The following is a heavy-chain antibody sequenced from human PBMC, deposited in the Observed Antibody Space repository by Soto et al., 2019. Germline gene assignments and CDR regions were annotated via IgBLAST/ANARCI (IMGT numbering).Heavy chain of an antibody. J-gene: IGHJ6*02. D-gene: IGHD3-22*01. CDR2: IYHSGST. Sequence: QVQLQESGPGLVKPSGTLSLTCAVSGGSISSSNWWSWVRQPPGKGLEWIGKIYHSGSTNYNPSLKSRVTISVDKSKNQFSLKLSSVTAADTAVYYCARSTYYYDSSGYLYYYGMDVWGQGTTVTVSS. CDR3: ARSTYYYDSSGYLYYYGMDV. V-gene: IGHV4-4*02. CDR1: GGSISSSNW.